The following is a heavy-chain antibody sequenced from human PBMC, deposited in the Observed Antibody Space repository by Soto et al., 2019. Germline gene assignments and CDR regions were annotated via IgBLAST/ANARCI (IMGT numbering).Heavy chain of an antibody. V-gene: IGHV4-31*03. D-gene: IGHD3-3*01. Sequence: QVQLQESGPGLVKSSQTLSLTCTVSGGSISSGGSYWSWIRQRPGKGLEWIGYIFYSDSFYYTPPLKVRVVILADTSKNHFTLKLSSVTDADPAVYYCASAPEPPPIFGVVRPSFFDSGGQETLVPVSS. CDR2: IFYSDSF. J-gene: IGHJ4*02. CDR3: ASAPEPPPIFGVVRPSFFDS. CDR1: GGSISSGGSY.